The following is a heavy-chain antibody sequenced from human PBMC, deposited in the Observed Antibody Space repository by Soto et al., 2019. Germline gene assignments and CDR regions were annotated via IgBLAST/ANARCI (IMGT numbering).Heavy chain of an antibody. D-gene: IGHD2-2*01. CDR2: MNPTSGKT. CDR3: VRNTDATMAQDENWFDT. V-gene: IGHV1-8*01. Sequence: QVQLVQSGAEVKKPGASVKVSCKASGYTFTSYDINWVRQATGQGLEWMGWMNPTSGKTGYAQKFQGRVTMTWNTSISTAYLELGSLRSEDTALYYCVRNTDATMAQDENWFDTWGQGTMVTVSS. J-gene: IGHJ5*02. CDR1: GYTFTSYD.